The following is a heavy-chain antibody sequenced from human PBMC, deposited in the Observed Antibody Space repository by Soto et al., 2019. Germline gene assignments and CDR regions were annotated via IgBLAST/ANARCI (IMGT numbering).Heavy chain of an antibody. CDR2: ISAYNGNT. CDR1: GYTFTSYG. J-gene: IGHJ6*02. D-gene: IGHD3-9*01. V-gene: IGHV1-18*01. Sequence: ASVKVSCKASGYTFTSYGISWARQAPGQGLEWMGWISAYNGNTNYAQKLQGRVTMTTDTSTSTAYMELRSLRSDDTAVYYCARERGGYDILTGWNYYYYGMDVWGQGTTVTVSS. CDR3: ARERGGYDILTGWNYYYYGMDV.